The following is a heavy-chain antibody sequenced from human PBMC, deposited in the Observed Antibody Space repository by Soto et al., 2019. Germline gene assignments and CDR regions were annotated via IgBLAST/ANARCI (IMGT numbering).Heavy chain of an antibody. Sequence: QVQLVQSGAEVKKPGSSVKVSCKASGGTFSSYAISWVRQAPGQGLEWMGGIIPIFGTANYAQKFQGRVTITADESTSTAYMELSSLRSEDTAAYYCAREDYYDSSGDKNWFDPWGQGTLVTVSS. D-gene: IGHD3-22*01. CDR3: AREDYYDSSGDKNWFDP. CDR1: GGTFSSYA. V-gene: IGHV1-69*01. CDR2: IIPIFGTA. J-gene: IGHJ5*02.